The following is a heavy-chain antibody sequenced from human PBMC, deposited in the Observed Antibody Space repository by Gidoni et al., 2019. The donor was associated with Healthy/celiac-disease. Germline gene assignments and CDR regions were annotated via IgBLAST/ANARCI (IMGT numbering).Heavy chain of an antibody. J-gene: IGHJ5*02. CDR3: ARVRLAARRPNWFDP. D-gene: IGHD6-6*01. CDR2: LYYSGST. CDR1: GGSISSSSYY. V-gene: IGHV4-39*01. Sequence: QLQLQESGPGLVKPSETLSLTCTVSGGSISSSSYYWGWIRQPPGKGLEWIGSLYYSGSTYYTPSLKSRVTISVDTSKNQFSLKLSSVTAADTAVYYCARVRLAARRPNWFDPWGQGTLVTVSS.